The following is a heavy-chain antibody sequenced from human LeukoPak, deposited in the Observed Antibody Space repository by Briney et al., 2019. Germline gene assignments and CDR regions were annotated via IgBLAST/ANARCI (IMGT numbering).Heavy chain of an antibody. J-gene: IGHJ3*02. V-gene: IGHV4-61*08. CDR2: TYYSGST. Sequence: SETLSLTCTVSGGSISSGDYYWSWIRQPPGKGLEWIGYTYYSGSTNYNPSLKSRVTISVDMSKNQFSLKLSSVTAADTAVYYCARVKEYEYSSSSGAFDIWGQGTMVTVSS. CDR3: ARVKEYEYSSSSGAFDI. CDR1: GGSISSGDYY. D-gene: IGHD6-6*01.